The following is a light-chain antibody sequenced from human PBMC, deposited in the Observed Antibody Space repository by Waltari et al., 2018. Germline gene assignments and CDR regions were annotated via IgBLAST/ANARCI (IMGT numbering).Light chain of an antibody. V-gene: IGKV1-33*01. CDR1: QDINIY. Sequence: DIQMTQSPSSLSASVGDRVTITCQASQDINIYLDWYQQKPGNAPKLLIYDTSNLETGVPSRFSGSGSVTDFSFTITSLQPEDSATYYCQQYDTLPITFGQGTRLEIK. CDR3: QQYDTLPIT. J-gene: IGKJ5*01. CDR2: DTS.